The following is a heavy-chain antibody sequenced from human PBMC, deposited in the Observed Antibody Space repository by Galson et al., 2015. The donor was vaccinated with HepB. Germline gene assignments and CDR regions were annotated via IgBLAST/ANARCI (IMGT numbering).Heavy chain of an antibody. CDR1: GGSISSGGYY. D-gene: IGHD3-22*01. J-gene: IGHJ4*02. Sequence: TLSLTCTVSGGSISSGGYYWSWIRQHPGKGLEWIGYIYYSGSTYYNPSLKSRVTISVDTSKNQFSLKLSSVTAADTAVYYCARGTYYDSSGYLVGGYYFDYWGQGTLVTVSS. CDR3: ARGTYYDSSGYLVGGYYFDY. V-gene: IGHV4-31*03. CDR2: IYYSGST.